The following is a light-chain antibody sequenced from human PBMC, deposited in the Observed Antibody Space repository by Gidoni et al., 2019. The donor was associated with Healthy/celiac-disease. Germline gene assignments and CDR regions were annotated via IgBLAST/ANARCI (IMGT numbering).Light chain of an antibody. CDR2: AAS. CDR1: QGISSY. V-gene: IGKV1-9*01. Sequence: DIQLTQSPSFLSASVGDRVTITCRASQGISSYLDWYQQKPGKAPKLLIYAASTLQSGVPSRFSGSGSGTEFTLTISSLQPEDFATYYCQQLNSYHTFGQGTKLEIK. J-gene: IGKJ2*01. CDR3: QQLNSYHT.